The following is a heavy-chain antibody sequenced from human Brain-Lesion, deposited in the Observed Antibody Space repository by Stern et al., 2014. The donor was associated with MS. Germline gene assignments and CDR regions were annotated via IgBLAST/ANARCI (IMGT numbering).Heavy chain of an antibody. Sequence: VQLVESGGDLVQPGRSLRLSCAAFGFTFGDYAMHWVRQAPGKGLEWVGGISWNSGTIGYAASVKGRFTTSRDNAYSSLYLQMNSLRPEDTALSYCARDITGSSAYFAYWGQGTLVTVSS. V-gene: IGHV3-9*01. D-gene: IGHD1-14*01. CDR2: ISWNSGTI. CDR3: ARDITGSSAYFAY. CDR1: GFTFGDYA. J-gene: IGHJ4*02.